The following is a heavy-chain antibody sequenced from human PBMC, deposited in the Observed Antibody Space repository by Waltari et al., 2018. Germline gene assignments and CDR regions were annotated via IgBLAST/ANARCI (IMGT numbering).Heavy chain of an antibody. D-gene: IGHD3-22*01. CDR3: ARAPYYYDSSGSNSGAFDI. Sequence: QVQLVQSGSELKKPGASLKVSCKASGYSFRRYVMNWVRQAPGPGLEWMGWINTKTGNPTYAQGFTGRFVFSLDTSVSTAYLQISSLKTEDTAVYYCARAPYYYDSSGSNSGAFDIWGPGTMVTVSS. V-gene: IGHV7-4-1*02. CDR1: GYSFRRYV. J-gene: IGHJ3*02. CDR2: INTKTGNP.